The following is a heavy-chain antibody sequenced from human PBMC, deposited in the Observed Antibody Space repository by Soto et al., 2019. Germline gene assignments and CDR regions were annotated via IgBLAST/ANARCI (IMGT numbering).Heavy chain of an antibody. V-gene: IGHV4-30-4*01. CDR3: AGELLVFDSSGFHS. Sequence: QVLLQESGPGLVKASQTLSLDCTVSGDPIGSGDFYWTWIRQTPERGLEWIGNIHHRGTTSYNPSLCNRISISMDSSRNVFSLGLTSVTGADAAVYFCAGELLVFDSSGFHSWGSGILVSV. D-gene: IGHD3-22*01. CDR1: GDPIGSGDFY. J-gene: IGHJ5*01. CDR2: IHHRGTT.